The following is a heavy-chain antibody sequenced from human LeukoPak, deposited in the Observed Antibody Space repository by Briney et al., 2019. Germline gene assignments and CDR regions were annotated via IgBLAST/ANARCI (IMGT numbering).Heavy chain of an antibody. CDR1: GFTFSSYA. CDR2: ISYDGSNK. Sequence: GGSLRLSCAASGFTFSSYAMHWVRQAPGKGLEWVAVISYDGSNKYYADSVKGRFTISRDNSKNTLYLQMNSLRAEDTAVYYCARGYEYYYDSSGYPDYWGQGTLVTVSS. D-gene: IGHD3-22*01. V-gene: IGHV3-30*04. J-gene: IGHJ4*02. CDR3: ARGYEYYYDSSGYPDY.